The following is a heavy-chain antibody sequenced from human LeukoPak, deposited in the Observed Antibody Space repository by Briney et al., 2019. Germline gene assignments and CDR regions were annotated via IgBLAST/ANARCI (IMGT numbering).Heavy chain of an antibody. CDR2: INSGGST. J-gene: IGHJ4*02. CDR1: GFTVSSNY. V-gene: IGHV3-66*01. Sequence: VGSLRLSCAASGFTVSSNYMSWVRQAPGKGLEWVSVINSGGSTYYADSVKGRFTISRDKSKNTLYLHMNSLSAEDTAVYYCARVNYGDKYYFDYWGQGTLVTVSS. CDR3: ARVNYGDKYYFDY. D-gene: IGHD4-23*01.